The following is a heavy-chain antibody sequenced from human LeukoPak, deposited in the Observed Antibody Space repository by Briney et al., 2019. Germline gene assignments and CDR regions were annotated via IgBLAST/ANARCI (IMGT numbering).Heavy chain of an antibody. Sequence: SETLSLTCTVSGGSISSSSYYWGWIRQPPGKGLEWIGSIYYSGSTYYNPSLKSRVTISVDTSKNQFSLKLSSVTAADTAVYYCARYVNTAMEVYLDYWGQGTLVTVSS. V-gene: IGHV4-39*01. CDR1: GGSISSSSYY. J-gene: IGHJ4*02. D-gene: IGHD5-18*01. CDR2: IYYSGST. CDR3: ARYVNTAMEVYLDY.